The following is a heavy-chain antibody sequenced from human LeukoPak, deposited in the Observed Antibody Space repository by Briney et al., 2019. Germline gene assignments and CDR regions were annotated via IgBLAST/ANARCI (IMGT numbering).Heavy chain of an antibody. CDR1: GGTFSSYA. CDR2: FIPIFGTA. Sequence: SVKVSCKASGGTFSSYAISWVRQAPGQGLEWMGGFIPIFGTANYAQKFQGRVTITADESTSTAYMELSSLRSEDTAVYYCARVATIGGVNYYYYGMDVWGQGTTVTVSS. D-gene: IGHD5-12*01. V-gene: IGHV1-69*13. CDR3: ARVATIGGVNYYYYGMDV. J-gene: IGHJ6*02.